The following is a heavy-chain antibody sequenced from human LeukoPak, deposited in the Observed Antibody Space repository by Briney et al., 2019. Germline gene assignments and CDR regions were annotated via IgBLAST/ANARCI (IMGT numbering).Heavy chain of an antibody. V-gene: IGHV1-69*04. Sequence: SVKVSCKASGGTFSSYAISWVRQAPGQGLEWMGRIIPILGIANYAQKFQGRVTITADKSTSTAYMELSSLRSEDTAVYYCARDPSSSGYVDRGWYFDLWGRGTLVTVSS. CDR1: GGTFSSYA. D-gene: IGHD3-22*01. CDR2: IIPILGIA. J-gene: IGHJ2*01. CDR3: ARDPSSSGYVDRGWYFDL.